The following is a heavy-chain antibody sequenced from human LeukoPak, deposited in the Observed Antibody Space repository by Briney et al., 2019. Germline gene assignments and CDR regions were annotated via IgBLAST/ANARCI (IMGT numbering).Heavy chain of an antibody. V-gene: IGHV4-4*07. Sequence: SETLSLTCTVSGGSISSYYWSWIRQPAGKGLEWIGRIYTSGSTNYNPSLKSRVTISVDTSKNQFSLKLSSVTAADTAVYYCARGREELVVPAYYFDYWGQGTLVTVSS. CDR2: IYTSGST. J-gene: IGHJ4*02. CDR1: GGSISSYY. CDR3: ARGREELVVPAYYFDY. D-gene: IGHD2-2*01.